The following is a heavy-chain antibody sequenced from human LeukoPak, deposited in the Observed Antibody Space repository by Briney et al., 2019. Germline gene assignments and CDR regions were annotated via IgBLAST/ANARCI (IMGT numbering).Heavy chain of an antibody. CDR1: GGSFSGYY. V-gene: IGHV4-34*01. J-gene: IGHJ4*02. D-gene: IGHD3-10*01. CDR3: ATRAYYYGSGSYPDY. Sequence: SETLSLTCAVYGGSFSGYYWSWIRQPPWKGLEWIGEINHSGSTNYNPSLNSRVTISVDTSKNQFSLKLRPVTAADTAVYYCATRAYYYGSGSYPDYWGQGTLVTVSS. CDR2: INHSGST.